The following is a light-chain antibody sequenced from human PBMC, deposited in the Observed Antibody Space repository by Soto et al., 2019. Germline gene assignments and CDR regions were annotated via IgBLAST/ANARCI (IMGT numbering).Light chain of an antibody. Sequence: QPVLTQPPSVSGAPGQRVTISCTGSSSNIGAGYDVHWYQQLPGTAPKLLIYGNKNRPSGVPDRFSASKSGTSASLAIAGLQAEDETDCYCQSYDSSLSRVFGTGTKVTVL. CDR3: QSYDSSLSRV. J-gene: IGLJ1*01. CDR2: GNK. CDR1: SSNIGAGYD. V-gene: IGLV1-40*01.